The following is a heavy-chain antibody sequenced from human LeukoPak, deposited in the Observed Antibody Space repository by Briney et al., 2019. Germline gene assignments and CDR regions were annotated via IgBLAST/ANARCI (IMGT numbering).Heavy chain of an antibody. V-gene: IGHV4-39*07. CDR3: ASHAYSSSWYPFDY. CDR1: GGSISSSSYY. Sequence: RSSETLSLTCTVSGGSISSSSYYWGWIRQPPGKGLEWIGSIYYSGSTYYNPSLKSRVTISVDTSKNQFSLKLSSVTAADTAVYYCASHAYSSSWYPFDYWGQGTLVTVSS. CDR2: IYYSGST. J-gene: IGHJ4*02. D-gene: IGHD6-13*01.